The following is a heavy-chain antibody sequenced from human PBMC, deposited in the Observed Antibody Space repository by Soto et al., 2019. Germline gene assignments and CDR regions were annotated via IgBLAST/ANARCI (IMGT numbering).Heavy chain of an antibody. CDR2: IDRDESIT. CDR1: GFTLSSYW. V-gene: IGHV3-74*01. Sequence: EVQLVESGGGLVQPGGSLRLSCAGSGFTLSSYWMHWVRQAPGKGLEWVSRIDRDESITTYADSVKGRFTISRDGAKNTLFLQMNSLRVEDTAVYYCARDLPTGTAPPDFDYWGQGTLVTVSS. D-gene: IGHD1-1*01. CDR3: ARDLPTGTAPPDFDY. J-gene: IGHJ4*02.